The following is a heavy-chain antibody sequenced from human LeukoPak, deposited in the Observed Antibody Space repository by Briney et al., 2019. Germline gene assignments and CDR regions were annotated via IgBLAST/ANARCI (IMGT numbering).Heavy chain of an antibody. V-gene: IGHV3-21*01. CDR3: ARDVPYYYGSGSPFYYYYMDV. J-gene: IGHJ6*03. CDR2: ISSSSSYI. D-gene: IGHD3-10*01. Sequence: GGSLRLSCAASGFTFSSYSMNWVRQAPGRWLEWVSSISSSSSYIYYADSVKGRFTISRDNAKNSLYLQMNSLRAEDTAVYYCARDVPYYYGSGSPFYYYYMDVWGKGTTVTVSS. CDR1: GFTFSSYS.